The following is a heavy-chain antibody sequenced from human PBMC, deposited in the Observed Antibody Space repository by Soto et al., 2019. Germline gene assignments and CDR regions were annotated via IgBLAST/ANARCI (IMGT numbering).Heavy chain of an antibody. D-gene: IGHD6-6*01. CDR2: ISYDGSNK. CDR3: AKPRALYSSSSYFDY. V-gene: IGHV3-30*18. CDR1: GFTFSSYG. Sequence: QVQLVESGGGVVQPGRSLRLSCAASGFTFSSYGMHWVRQAPGKGLEWVAVISYDGSNKYYADSVKGRFTISRDNSKNTLYLQMNSLRAEDTAVYYCAKPRALYSSSSYFDYWGQGTLVTVSS. J-gene: IGHJ4*02.